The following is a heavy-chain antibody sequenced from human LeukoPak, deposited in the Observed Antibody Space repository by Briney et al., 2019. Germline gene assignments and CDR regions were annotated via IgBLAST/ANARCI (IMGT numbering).Heavy chain of an antibody. V-gene: IGHV4-39*01. J-gene: IGHJ4*02. Sequence: WIRQPPGKVLEWIGSTYYSGNTYYNASLKSQVSISIDTPKNQFSLRLTSVTAADTAVYYCARQTGSGLFILPGGQGTLVTVSS. D-gene: IGHD3/OR15-3a*01. CDR2: TYYSGNT. CDR3: ARQTGSGLFILP.